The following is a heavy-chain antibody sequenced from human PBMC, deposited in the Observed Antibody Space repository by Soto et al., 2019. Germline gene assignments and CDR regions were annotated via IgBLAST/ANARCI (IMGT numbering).Heavy chain of an antibody. D-gene: IGHD6-13*01. V-gene: IGHV3-23*01. CDR3: AMGLAAAGPLDY. Sequence: GGCLRLSCAASVFTFSYSAMIWVRQAPGRGLEWVSTISGSGGTPYYADSVKGRFTISRDNSKNSLYLVLNSLRADDTAIYYCAMGLAAAGPLDYWGQGALVTVSS. J-gene: IGHJ4*02. CDR1: VFTFSYSA. CDR2: ISGSGGTP.